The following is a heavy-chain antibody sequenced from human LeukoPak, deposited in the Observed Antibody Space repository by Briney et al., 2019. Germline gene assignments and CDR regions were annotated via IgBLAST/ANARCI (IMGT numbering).Heavy chain of an antibody. CDR1: GFTFSNAW. V-gene: IGHV3-23*01. CDR3: AKAAEIMITFGGVGANFDY. J-gene: IGHJ4*02. CDR2: ISGSGGST. Sequence: GGSLRLSCAASGFTFSNAWMSWVRQAPGKGLEWVSAISGSGGSTYYADSVKGRFTISRDNSKNTLYLQMNSLRAEDTAVYYCAKAAEIMITFGGVGANFDYWGQGTLVTVSS. D-gene: IGHD3-16*01.